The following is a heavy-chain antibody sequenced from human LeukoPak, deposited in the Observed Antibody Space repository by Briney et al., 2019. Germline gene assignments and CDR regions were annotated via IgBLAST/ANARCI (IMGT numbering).Heavy chain of an antibody. CDR1: GFTFSSYW. Sequence: GGSLRLSCAASGFTFSSYWMSWVRQAPGKGLEWVANIKQDGSEKYYVDSVKGRFTISRDNSKNTLYLQMNSLRAEDTAVYYCVRGVIIRSRTFDYWGQGTLVTVSS. V-gene: IGHV3-7*01. J-gene: IGHJ4*02. CDR3: VRGVIIRSRTFDY. CDR2: IKQDGSEK. D-gene: IGHD3-10*01.